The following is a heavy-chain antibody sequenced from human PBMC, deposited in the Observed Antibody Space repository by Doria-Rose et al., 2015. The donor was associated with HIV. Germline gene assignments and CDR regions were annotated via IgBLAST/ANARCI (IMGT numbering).Heavy chain of an antibody. V-gene: IGHV2-26*01. D-gene: IGHD6-13*01. Sequence: QITLKESGPVLAKPAETLTLTCTVSGVSLSSPGMGVSWIRQPPGKALEWLANIFSDDERSYNTSLKSRLTISRGTSKCQVVRTMTDMDPVDTATYYCARIKSSRWYHKYYFDFWGQGTLVIVSA. CDR1: GVSLSSPGMG. CDR3: ARIKSSRWYHKYYFDF. CDR2: IFSDDER. J-gene: IGHJ4*02.